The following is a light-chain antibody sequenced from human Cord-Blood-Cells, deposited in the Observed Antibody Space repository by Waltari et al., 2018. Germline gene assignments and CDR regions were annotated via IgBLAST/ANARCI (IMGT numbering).Light chain of an antibody. CDR1: SSDVAGYNY. Sequence: QSALTQPPSASGSPGQSVTIPCTGPSSDVAGYNYVSWYQQHPGKAPKLMIYEVSKRPSGVPDRFSGSKSGNTASLTVSGLQAEDEADYYCSSYAGSNNFVVFGGGTKLTVL. J-gene: IGLJ2*01. CDR2: EVS. V-gene: IGLV2-8*01. CDR3: SSYAGSNNFVV.